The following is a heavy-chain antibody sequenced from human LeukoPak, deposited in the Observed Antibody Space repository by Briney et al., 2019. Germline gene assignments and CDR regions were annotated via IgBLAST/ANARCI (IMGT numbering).Heavy chain of an antibody. CDR1: GGSISSSSYY. Sequence: SETLSLTCTVSGGSISSSSYYWGWIRQPPGKGLEWIGYIYYSGSTNYNPSLKSRVTISVDTSKSQFSLKLSSVTAADTAVYYCARELTAAGTAFDYWGQGTLVTVSS. CDR3: ARELTAAGTAFDY. CDR2: IYYSGST. V-gene: IGHV4-61*01. D-gene: IGHD6-13*01. J-gene: IGHJ4*02.